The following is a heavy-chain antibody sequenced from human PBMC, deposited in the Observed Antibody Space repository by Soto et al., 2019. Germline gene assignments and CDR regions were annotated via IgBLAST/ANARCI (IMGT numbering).Heavy chain of an antibody. CDR2: IYYSGST. V-gene: IGHV4-59*08. CDR3: ATDYGSGSYYADYYYYYMDV. J-gene: IGHJ6*03. CDR1: GGSISSYY. D-gene: IGHD3-10*01. Sequence: SETLSLTCTVSGGSISSYYWSWIRQPPGKGLEWIGYIYYSGSTNYNPSLKSRVTISVDTSKNQFSLKLSSVTAADTAVYYCATDYGSGSYYADYYYYYMDVWGKGTTVTVSS.